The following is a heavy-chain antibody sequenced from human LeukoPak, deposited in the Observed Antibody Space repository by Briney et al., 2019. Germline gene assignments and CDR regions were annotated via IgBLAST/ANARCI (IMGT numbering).Heavy chain of an antibody. J-gene: IGHJ6*02. CDR2: ISGSGGST. CDR1: GFTFSSYA. V-gene: IGHV3-23*01. CDR3: AKKRVGSSTSPKLYYYYYYGMDV. D-gene: IGHD2-2*01. Sequence: GGSLRLSCEASGFTFSSYAMSWVRQAPGKGLEWVSAISGSGGSTYYADSVKGRFTISRDNSKNTLYLQMNSLRAEDTAVYYCAKKRVGSSTSPKLYYYYYYGMDVWGQGTTVTVSS.